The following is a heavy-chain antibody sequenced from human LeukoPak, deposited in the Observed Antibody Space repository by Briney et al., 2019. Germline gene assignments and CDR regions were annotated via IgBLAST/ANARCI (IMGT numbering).Heavy chain of an antibody. CDR3: AREKGYYYDSSGLLLDY. V-gene: IGHV4-39*07. CDR2: ISYSGTT. CDR1: RGSITTTSEN. D-gene: IGHD3-22*01. J-gene: IGHJ4*02. Sequence: SETLSLTCTVSRGSITTTSENWAWIRQPPGKEMEWIGTISYSGTTDYTPSLESRVNIALVTSKNQVSLRLSSVTAADTAVYYCAREKGYYYDSSGLLLDYWGQGTLVTVSS.